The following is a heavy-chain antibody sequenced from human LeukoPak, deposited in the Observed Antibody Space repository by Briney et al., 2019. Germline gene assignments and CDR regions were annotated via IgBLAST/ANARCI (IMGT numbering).Heavy chain of an antibody. CDR1: GYTLTELS. V-gene: IGHV1-24*01. D-gene: IGHD2/OR15-2a*01. CDR2: FDPEDGET. Sequence: ASVKVSCKVSGYTLTELSMHWVRQAPGKGLGWMGGFDPEDGETIYAQKFQGRVTMTEDTSTDTAYMELSSLRSEDTAVYYCATGQGGGQIEYYFDYWGQGALVTVSS. CDR3: ATGQGGGQIEYYFDY. J-gene: IGHJ4*02.